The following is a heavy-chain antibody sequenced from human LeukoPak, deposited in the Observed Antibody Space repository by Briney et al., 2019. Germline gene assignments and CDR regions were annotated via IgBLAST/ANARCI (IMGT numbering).Heavy chain of an antibody. V-gene: IGHV4-4*07. Sequence: PGGSLRLSCAASGFTFSGYSMNWVRQAPGKGLEWIGRIYTSGSTNYNPSLKSRVTISVDTSKNQFSLKLNSVTAADTAVYYCAKSNGYGLVDIWGQGIMVTVSS. CDR2: IYTSGST. CDR3: AKSNGYGLVDI. CDR1: GFTFSGYS. D-gene: IGHD3-10*01. J-gene: IGHJ3*02.